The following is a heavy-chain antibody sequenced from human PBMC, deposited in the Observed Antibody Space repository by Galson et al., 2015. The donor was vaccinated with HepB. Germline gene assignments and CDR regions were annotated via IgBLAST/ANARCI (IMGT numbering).Heavy chain of an antibody. CDR2: VYFSGST. D-gene: IGHD2-15*01. J-gene: IGHJ4*02. V-gene: IGHV4-59*12. CDR3: AREVEDGGSISASNNAH. Sequence: IRQAPGKGLEWIGYVYFSGSTNYNPSLKSRVTISVDRSRNQISLKLTSVTAADTGVYYCAREVEDGGSISASNNAHWGQGTLVTVSS.